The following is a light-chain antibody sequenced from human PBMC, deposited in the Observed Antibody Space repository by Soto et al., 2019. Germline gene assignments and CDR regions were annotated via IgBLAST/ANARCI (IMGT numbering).Light chain of an antibody. Sequence: EIVMTQSPATLSVSPGERATLSCRASQSVSIDLAWYQQTPGQAPRLLIYGASSRATGIPDRFSGSGSGTDFTLTISRLEPEDFAVYYCQQYGSSPRAFGQGTKVGIK. CDR1: QSVSID. CDR3: QQYGSSPRA. J-gene: IGKJ1*01. V-gene: IGKV3-20*01. CDR2: GAS.